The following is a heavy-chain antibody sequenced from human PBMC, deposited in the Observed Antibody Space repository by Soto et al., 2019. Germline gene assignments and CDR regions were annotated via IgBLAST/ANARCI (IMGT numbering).Heavy chain of an antibody. J-gene: IGHJ4*02. CDR2: ISFDGRKK. CDR3: AQDSSAYLYYFDC. V-gene: IGHV3-30*18. D-gene: IGHD3-22*01. CDR1: GFTFSNYG. Sequence: QVQLVESGGGVVQPGRSLRLSCAAAGFTFSNYGMHWVRQAPGKGLEWVAVISFDGRKKNYADSVKGRFTVSRDNSKNTLYRQMNSLRAEDKAVYYCAQDSSAYLYYFDCWGQGTQVIVSS.